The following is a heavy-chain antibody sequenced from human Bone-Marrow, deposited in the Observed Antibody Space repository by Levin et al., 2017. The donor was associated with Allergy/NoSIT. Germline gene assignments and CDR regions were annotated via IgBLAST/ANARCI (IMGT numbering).Heavy chain of an antibody. D-gene: IGHD2-15*01. CDR1: GGSISSYY. CDR3: ARREGYCSGGSCYSNAFDI. J-gene: IGHJ3*02. CDR2: IYYSGST. V-gene: IGHV4-59*08. Sequence: SETLSLTCTVSGGSISSYYWSWIRQPPGKGLEWIGYIYYSGSTNYNPSLKSRVTISVDTSKNQFSLKLSSVTAADTAVYYCARREGYCSGGSCYSNAFDIWGQGTMVTVSS.